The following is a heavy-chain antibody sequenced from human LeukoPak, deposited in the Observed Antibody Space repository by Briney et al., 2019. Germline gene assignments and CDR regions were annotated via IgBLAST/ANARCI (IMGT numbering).Heavy chain of an antibody. CDR1: GFTFSSYS. V-gene: IGHV3-21*01. J-gene: IGHJ4*02. CDR3: ERARVATFDY. D-gene: IGHD5-12*01. Sequence: GGSLRLSCAASGFTFSSYSMNWVRQAPGGGLEWVSSISSSSSYIYYADSVKGRFTISRDNAKNSLYLQMNSLRAEDTAVYYFERARVATFDYWGQGTLATVSS. CDR2: ISSSSSYI.